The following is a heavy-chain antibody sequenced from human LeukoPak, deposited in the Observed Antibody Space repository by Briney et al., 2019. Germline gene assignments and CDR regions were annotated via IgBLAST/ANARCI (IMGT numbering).Heavy chain of an antibody. D-gene: IGHD2-2*01. V-gene: IGHV1-2*02. Sequence: ASVKVSCKASGYTFTDYYIQWLRKAPGQGLEWMGWINPNSGGTNSAQKFQGRVTMTRDTSVSTAYMELSRLRSDDTAMYYCARDHCTSSGCYEYYYYGVDVWGQGTTVTVSS. J-gene: IGHJ6*02. CDR3: ARDHCTSSGCYEYYYYGVDV. CDR2: INPNSGGT. CDR1: GYTFTDYY.